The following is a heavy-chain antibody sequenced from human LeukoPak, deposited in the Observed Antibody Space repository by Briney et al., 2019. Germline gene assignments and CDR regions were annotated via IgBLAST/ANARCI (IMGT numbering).Heavy chain of an antibody. CDR2: IYPGGSDT. D-gene: IGHD3-22*01. CDR3: ASLYYYDSSGYYRDY. Sequence: GESLKISCKGSGYSFTSYWIGWVRQMPGKGLEWMGIIYPGGSDTRYSPSFQGQVTISAVKSISTAYLQWSSLKASDTAMYYCASLYYYDSSGYYRDYWGQGTLVTVSS. V-gene: IGHV5-51*01. CDR1: GYSFTSYW. J-gene: IGHJ4*02.